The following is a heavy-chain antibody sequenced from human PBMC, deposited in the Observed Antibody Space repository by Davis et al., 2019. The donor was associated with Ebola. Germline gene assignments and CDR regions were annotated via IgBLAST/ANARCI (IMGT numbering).Heavy chain of an antibody. D-gene: IGHD3-3*01. V-gene: IGHV1-46*01. CDR1: GYTFTSYY. CDR2: INPSGGST. Sequence: AASVKVSCKASGYTFTSYYMHWVRQAPGQGLEWMGIINPSGGSTNYAQKFQGRVTITADKSTSTAYMELSSLRSEDTAVYYCARNDFWSGGRYGMDVWGQGTTVTVSS. J-gene: IGHJ6*02. CDR3: ARNDFWSGGRYGMDV.